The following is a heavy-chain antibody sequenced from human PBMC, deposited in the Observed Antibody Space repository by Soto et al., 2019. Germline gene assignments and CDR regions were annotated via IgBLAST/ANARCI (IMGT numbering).Heavy chain of an antibody. CDR1: GYTFTSYA. D-gene: IGHD2-2*02. J-gene: IGHJ4*02. V-gene: IGHV1-3*01. Sequence: ASVKVSCKASGYTFTSYAMHWVRQAPGQRLEWMGWINAGNGNTKYSKKYQGRVTITRDTSASTAYMELSSLRSEDTAVYYCARGLADMVVVPAAIGPFGYWGQGTLVTVSS. CDR2: INAGNGNT. CDR3: ARGLADMVVVPAAIGPFGY.